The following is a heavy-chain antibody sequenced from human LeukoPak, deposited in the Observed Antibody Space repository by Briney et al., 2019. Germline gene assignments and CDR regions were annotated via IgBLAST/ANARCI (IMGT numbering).Heavy chain of an antibody. CDR2: IYYSGST. J-gene: IGHJ3*02. D-gene: IGHD3-22*01. Sequence: PSETLSLTCTVSGGSISSYYWSWIRQPPGKGLEWIGYIYYSGSTNYNPSLKSRVTISVDTSKNQFSLKLSSVTAADTAVYYCARHLLTYYYDSSGYWGAFDIWGQGTMVTVSS. CDR3: ARHLLTYYYDSSGYWGAFDI. V-gene: IGHV4-59*08. CDR1: GGSISSYY.